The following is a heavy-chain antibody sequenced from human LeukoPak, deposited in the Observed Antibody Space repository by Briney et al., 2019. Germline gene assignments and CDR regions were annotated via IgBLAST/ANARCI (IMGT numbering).Heavy chain of an antibody. CDR3: ARVGSGSFDY. CDR2: NSYSGNT. J-gene: IGHJ4*02. V-gene: IGHV4-59*01. Sequence: SETLSLTCTVSGGSISSYYWSWIRQPPGKGLEWIGYNSYSGNTNYNPSLKSRVTISVDTSKSHFSLNLRSVTAADTAVYYCARVGSGSFDYWGQGTLVTVSS. D-gene: IGHD1-26*01. CDR1: GGSISSYY.